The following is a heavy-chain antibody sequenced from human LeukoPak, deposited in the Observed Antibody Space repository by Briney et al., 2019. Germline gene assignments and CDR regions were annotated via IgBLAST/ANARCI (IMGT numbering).Heavy chain of an antibody. Sequence: ASVKVSCKTSGYSFTSYNLHWVRQAPGQGLEWMGIINPSGGSTSYAQKFQGRVTMTRDMSTSTVYMELSSLRSEDTAVYYCAREHPYYYDSSGSVFDYWGQGTLVTVSS. CDR1: GYSFTSYN. CDR3: AREHPYYYDSSGSVFDY. J-gene: IGHJ4*02. D-gene: IGHD3-22*01. V-gene: IGHV1-46*01. CDR2: INPSGGST.